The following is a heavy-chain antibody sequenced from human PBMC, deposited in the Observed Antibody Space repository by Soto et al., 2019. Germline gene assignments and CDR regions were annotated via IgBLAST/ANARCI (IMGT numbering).Heavy chain of an antibody. CDR2: TYYRSKWYN. J-gene: IGHJ6*02. CDR3: ARVTIAAAVSYYYYGMDV. CDR1: GDSVSSNSAA. V-gene: IGHV6-1*01. Sequence: SQTLSLTCAISGDSVSSNSAAWNWIRQSPSRGLEWLGRTYYRSKWYNDYAVSVKSRITINPDTSKNQFSLQLNSVTPEDTAVYYCARVTIAAAVSYYYYGMDVWGQGTTVTVSS. D-gene: IGHD6-13*01.